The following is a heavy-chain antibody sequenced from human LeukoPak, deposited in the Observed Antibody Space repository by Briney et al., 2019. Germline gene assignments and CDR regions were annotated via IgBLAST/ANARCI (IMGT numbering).Heavy chain of an antibody. CDR2: INHSGST. CDR1: GGSFSGYY. D-gene: IGHD3-16*01. Sequence: SETLSLTCAVYGGSFSGYYWSWIRQPPGKGLEWIGEINHSGSTNYNPSLKSLVTISVDTSKNQFSLTLSSVTAADTAVYYCASGPLTDGPFDYWGQGTLVTVSS. CDR3: ASGPLTDGPFDY. V-gene: IGHV4-34*01. J-gene: IGHJ4*02.